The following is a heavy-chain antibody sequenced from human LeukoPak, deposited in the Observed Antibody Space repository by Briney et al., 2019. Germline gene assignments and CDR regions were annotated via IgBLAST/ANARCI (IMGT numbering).Heavy chain of an antibody. V-gene: IGHV3-48*03. J-gene: IGHJ4*02. Sequence: GGSLRLSCAASGFTFNDYEMTWVRQAPGKGLEWISYISSSGSITSHADSVKGRFTISRDNAKNSLYLQMNSLRAEDTAVYYCARDDYDILTGYDYWGQGTLVTVSS. CDR3: ARDDYDILTGYDY. CDR1: GFTFNDYE. CDR2: ISSSGSIT. D-gene: IGHD3-9*01.